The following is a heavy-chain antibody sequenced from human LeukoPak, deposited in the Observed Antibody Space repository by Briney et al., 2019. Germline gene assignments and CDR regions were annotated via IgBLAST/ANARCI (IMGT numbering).Heavy chain of an antibody. D-gene: IGHD4-17*01. V-gene: IGHV1-2*02. CDR1: GYTFTGYY. CDR2: INPNSGGT. CDR3: AVLGNGDYVDWGVDY. Sequence: ASVKVSCKASGYTFTGYYMHWVRQAPGQGLEWMGWINPNSGGTNYTQKFQGRVTTTRDTSISTAYMELSRLRSDDTAVYYCAVLGNGDYVDWGVDYWGQGTLVTISS. J-gene: IGHJ4*02.